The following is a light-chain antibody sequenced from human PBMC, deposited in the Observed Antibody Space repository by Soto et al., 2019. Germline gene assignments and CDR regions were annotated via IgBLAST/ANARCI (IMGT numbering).Light chain of an antibody. Sequence: QPVLTQPPSVSGAPGQRVTISCTGSSSNIGAGYDVHSYQQLPGTAPKLLIYGNSNRPSGVPDRFSGSKSGTSASLAITGLQAEDEADYYCQSYDSSLSGSGVVFGGGTKLTVL. J-gene: IGLJ2*01. V-gene: IGLV1-40*01. CDR2: GNS. CDR3: QSYDSSLSGSGVV. CDR1: SSNIGAGYD.